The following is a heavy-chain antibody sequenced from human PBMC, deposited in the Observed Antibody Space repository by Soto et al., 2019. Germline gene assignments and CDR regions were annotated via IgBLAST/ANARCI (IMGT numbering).Heavy chain of an antibody. Sequence: SETLCLTCTVSGGSISSYYWSWIRQPPGKGLEWIGYIYYSGSTNYNPSLKSRVTISVDKSKNQFSLKLSSVTAADTAVYYCARSSQHSYDSSEGTFDSWGRGTLVTVSS. CDR3: ARSSQHSYDSSEGTFDS. CDR1: GGSISSYY. D-gene: IGHD3-22*01. V-gene: IGHV4-59*12. J-gene: IGHJ4*02. CDR2: IYYSGST.